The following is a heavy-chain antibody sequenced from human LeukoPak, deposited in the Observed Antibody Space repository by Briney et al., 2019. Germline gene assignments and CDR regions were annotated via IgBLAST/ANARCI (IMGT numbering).Heavy chain of an antibody. Sequence: ASVKVSCKASGYTFTGYYMHWVRQAPGQGLEWMGWINPNSGGTNYAQKFQGRVTMTRDTSISTAYMELSRLRSDDTVVYYCARSPISITGTTVDYWGQGTLVTVSS. V-gene: IGHV1-2*02. J-gene: IGHJ4*02. CDR2: INPNSGGT. CDR3: ARSPISITGTTVDY. CDR1: GYTFTGYY. D-gene: IGHD1/OR15-1a*01.